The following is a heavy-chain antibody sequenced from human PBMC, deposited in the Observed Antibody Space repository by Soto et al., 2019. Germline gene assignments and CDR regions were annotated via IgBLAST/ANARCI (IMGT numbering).Heavy chain of an antibody. CDR1: GGSISNYY. J-gene: IGHJ4*02. D-gene: IGHD3-22*01. CDR3: ARFGGYYKAFDQ. Sequence: SDTLSLTCTVSGGSISNYYWGWFRQPPGKGLEWVGYIYYTGSTTYSPSLKSRVTISLDTSKNQFSLKLNSVTAADTAVYYCARFGGYYKAFDQGGQGSLLTFSS. V-gene: IGHV4-59*08. CDR2: IYYTGST.